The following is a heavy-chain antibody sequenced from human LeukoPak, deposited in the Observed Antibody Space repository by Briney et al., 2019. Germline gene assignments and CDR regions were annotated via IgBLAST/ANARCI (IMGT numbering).Heavy chain of an antibody. CDR3: AELGITMIGGV. CDR1: GFTFSSYS. D-gene: IGHD3-10*02. V-gene: IGHV3-48*04. J-gene: IGHJ6*04. CDR2: ISSSSSTI. Sequence: GGSLRLSCAASGFTFSSYSMNWVRQAPGKGLEWVSYISSSSSTIYYADSVKGRFTISRDSAKNSLYLQMNSLRAEDTAVYYCAELGITMIGGVWGKGTTATISS.